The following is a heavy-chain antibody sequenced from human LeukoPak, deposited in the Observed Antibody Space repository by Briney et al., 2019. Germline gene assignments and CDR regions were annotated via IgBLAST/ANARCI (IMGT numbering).Heavy chain of an antibody. CDR3: ARGVYIAAAQYGY. Sequence: PSETLSLTCTVSGGSISSYYWSWIRQPPGKGREWFGYIYYSGPTNYNPSLKSRVTISVDTSKNQCSLKLSSVTAADTAVYYCARGVYIAAAQYGYWGQGTLVTVSS. J-gene: IGHJ4*02. D-gene: IGHD6-13*01. CDR1: GGSISSYY. V-gene: IGHV4-59*01. CDR2: IYYSGPT.